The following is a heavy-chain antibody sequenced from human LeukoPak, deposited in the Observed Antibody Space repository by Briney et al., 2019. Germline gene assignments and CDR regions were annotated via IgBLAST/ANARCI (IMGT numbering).Heavy chain of an antibody. CDR1: GYTFTSYG. J-gene: IGHJ4*02. CDR2: ISAYNGNT. CDR3: ARDYFDTATITEGEPYFDY. D-gene: IGHD5-18*01. Sequence: ASVKVSCKASGYTFTSYGISWVRQAPGQGLEWMGWISAYNGNTNYAQKLQGRVTMTTDTSTSTAYMELRSLRSDDTAVYYCARDYFDTATITEGEPYFDYWGQGTLVTVSS. V-gene: IGHV1-18*01.